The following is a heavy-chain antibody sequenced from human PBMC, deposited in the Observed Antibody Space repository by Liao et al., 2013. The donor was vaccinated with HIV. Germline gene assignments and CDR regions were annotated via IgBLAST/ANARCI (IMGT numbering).Heavy chain of an antibody. V-gene: IGHV4-39*07. CDR1: GGSISGSSYY. CDR3: ARVDQYYDYWRGYENWFDP. CDR2: IYYSGST. Sequence: QLQLQESGPGLVKPSETLSLTCTVSGGSISGSSYYWGWIRQPPGKGLEWIGSIYYSGSTYYNPSLKSRVTISVDTSKNQFSLKLSSVTAADTAVYYCARVDQYYDYWRGYENWFDPWGQGTLVTVSS. D-gene: IGHD3-3*01. J-gene: IGHJ5*02.